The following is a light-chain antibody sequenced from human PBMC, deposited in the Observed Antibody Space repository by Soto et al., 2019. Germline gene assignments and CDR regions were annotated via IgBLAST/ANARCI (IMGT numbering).Light chain of an antibody. CDR1: QSLSGW. V-gene: IGKV1-5*01. J-gene: IGKJ1*01. Sequence: DIQMTQSPSTLSASVGDRVTITCRASQSLSGWLAWYQHKPGRPHKLLIYDASTLDSGVPSRFSGSGSETEFILSISSLQPDDFATYYCQQYDTYSWTFGQGTKVEIK. CDR2: DAS. CDR3: QQYDTYSWT.